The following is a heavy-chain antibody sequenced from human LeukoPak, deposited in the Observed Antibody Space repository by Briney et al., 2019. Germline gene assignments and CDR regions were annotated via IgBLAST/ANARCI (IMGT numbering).Heavy chain of an antibody. V-gene: IGHV1-18*01. CDR3: ARDRGGLGQRIYYYAMDV. CDR2: INVYDGNT. CDR1: GYTFTSYD. D-gene: IGHD3-16*01. Sequence: GASVKVSCKASGYTFTSYDINWVRQTPGQGPEWMAWINVYDGNTNYAWKLQGRVTVTRDTSTNTAYMELRSLRSDDTAVYYCARDRGGLGQRIYYYAMDVWGKGTTVTVSS. J-gene: IGHJ6*04.